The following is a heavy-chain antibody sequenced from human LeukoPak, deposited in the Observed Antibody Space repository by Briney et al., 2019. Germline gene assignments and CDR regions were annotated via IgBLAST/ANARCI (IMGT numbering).Heavy chain of an antibody. V-gene: IGHV4-34*01. CDR3: ARQDYYYYYMDV. Sequence: SETLSLTCAVYGGSFSGYYWSWIRQPPGKGLEWIGEINHSGSTNYNPSLKSRVTISVDTSKNQFSLKLSSVTAADTAVYYCARQDYYYYYMDVWGKGTTVTVSS. CDR2: INHSGST. J-gene: IGHJ6*03. CDR1: GGSFSGYY.